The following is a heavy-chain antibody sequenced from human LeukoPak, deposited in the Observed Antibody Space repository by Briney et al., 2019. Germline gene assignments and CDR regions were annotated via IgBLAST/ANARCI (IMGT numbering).Heavy chain of an antibody. CDR1: GFTFSSYS. CDR2: ISSSSSYI. CDR3: ARDLGSSVAFDI. V-gene: IGHV3-21*01. D-gene: IGHD6-6*01. J-gene: IGHJ3*02. Sequence: GGSPRLSCAASGFTFSSYSMNWVRQAPGKGLEWVSSISSSSSYIYYADSVKGRFTISRDNAKNSLYLQMNSLRAEDTAVYYCARDLGSSVAFDIWGQGTMVTVSS.